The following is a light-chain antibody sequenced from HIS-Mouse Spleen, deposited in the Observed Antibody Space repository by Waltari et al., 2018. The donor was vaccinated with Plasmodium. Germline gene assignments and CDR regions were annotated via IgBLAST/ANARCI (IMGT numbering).Light chain of an antibody. CDR1: QSVSSN. Sequence: EIVMTQSPATLSVSPGERATLPCRASQSVSSNLAWYQQKPGQAPRLLIYGASTRATGIPARVSGSGSGTDFTLTISSLQSEDFAVYYCQQYNNWSFTFGPGTKVDIK. CDR3: QQYNNWSFT. CDR2: GAS. J-gene: IGKJ3*01. V-gene: IGKV3-15*01.